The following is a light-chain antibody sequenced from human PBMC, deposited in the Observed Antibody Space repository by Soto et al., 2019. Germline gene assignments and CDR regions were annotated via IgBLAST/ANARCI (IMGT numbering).Light chain of an antibody. CDR3: QQYNNWPRT. CDR1: QSVSSN. J-gene: IGKJ4*01. V-gene: IGKV3-15*01. Sequence: ETLMTQSPATLSVSPGERATLSCRASQSVSSNLAWYQQKPGQAPRLVIYDTSTRATGIPARFSGSGSGTEFTLTISSLQSEDFAVYYCQQYNNWPRTFGGGTTVEIK. CDR2: DTS.